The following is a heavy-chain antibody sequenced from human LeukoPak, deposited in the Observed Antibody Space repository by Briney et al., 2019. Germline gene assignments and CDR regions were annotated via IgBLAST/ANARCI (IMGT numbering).Heavy chain of an antibody. J-gene: IGHJ6*03. Sequence: GSLRLSCAVYGGSFSGYYWSWIRQPPGKGLEWIGEINHSGSTSYNPSLKSRVTISVDTSKNQFSLKLSSVTAADTAVYYCARGQHNYYYYYMDVWGKGTTVTVSS. CDR2: INHSGST. V-gene: IGHV4-34*01. CDR3: ARGQHNYYYYYMDV. CDR1: GGSFSGYY. D-gene: IGHD2-21*01.